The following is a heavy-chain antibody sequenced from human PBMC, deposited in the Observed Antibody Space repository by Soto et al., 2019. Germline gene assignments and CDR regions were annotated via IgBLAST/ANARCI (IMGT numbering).Heavy chain of an antibody. J-gene: IGHJ6*03. CDR3: ATEPHDYSNYGYYMDV. CDR2: IWYDGSNK. CDR1: GFTFSSYG. V-gene: IGHV3-33*01. Sequence: GGSLRLSCAASGFTFSSYGMHWVRQAPGKGLEWVAVIWYDGSNKYYADSVKGRFTISRDNSKNTLYLQMNSLRAEDTAVYYCATEPHDYSNYGYYMDVWGKGTTVTVSS. D-gene: IGHD4-4*01.